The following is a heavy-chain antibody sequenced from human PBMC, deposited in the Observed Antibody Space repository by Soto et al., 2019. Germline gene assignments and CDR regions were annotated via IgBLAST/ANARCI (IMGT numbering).Heavy chain of an antibody. Sequence: EVQVEESGGGLVQPGGPLRLSCAASGFTVSSNYMSWVRQAPGKGLEWVSIIYIDGSTYYADSVNGRFTISRDNSKNTMYLQLNSRSAQDTAVYYCARGDGHIRAFDSWGQGTLVTVSS. V-gene: IGHV3-66*01. CDR2: IYIDGST. CDR3: ARGDGHIRAFDS. CDR1: GFTVSSNY. J-gene: IGHJ4*02.